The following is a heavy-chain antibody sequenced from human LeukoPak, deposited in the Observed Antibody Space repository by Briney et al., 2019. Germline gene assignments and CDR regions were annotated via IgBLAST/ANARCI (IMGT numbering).Heavy chain of an antibody. Sequence: GGSLRLSCTVSGFTVSSNSMSWVRQAPGKGLEWVSFIYSGSTHYSDSVKGRFTISRDNAKNSLYLQMNSLRAEDTALYYCARIGYSSSPSFDYWGQGTLVTVSS. V-gene: IGHV3-53*01. CDR1: GFTVSSNS. CDR2: IYSGST. CDR3: ARIGYSSSPSFDY. J-gene: IGHJ4*02. D-gene: IGHD6-13*01.